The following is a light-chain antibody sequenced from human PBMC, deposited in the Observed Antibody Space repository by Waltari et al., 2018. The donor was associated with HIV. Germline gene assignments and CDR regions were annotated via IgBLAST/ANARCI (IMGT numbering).Light chain of an antibody. Sequence: DIGMTQSPDSLAVALGDMATNNCKSSRSVLYSSNNKKHVAWYQAKPRQPPELLIYWASTRESGVPVRFSGSGSATDFTLTISSLQAEDVAVYYCQQYYSTPLTFGGGTQVEIK. J-gene: IGKJ4*01. CDR2: WAS. CDR1: RSVLYSSNNKKH. CDR3: QQYYSTPLT. V-gene: IGKV4-1*01.